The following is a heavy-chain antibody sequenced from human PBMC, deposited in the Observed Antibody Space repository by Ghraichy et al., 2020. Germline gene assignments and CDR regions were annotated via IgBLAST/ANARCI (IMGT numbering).Heavy chain of an antibody. CDR1: GYTFTTYG. J-gene: IGHJ4*02. CDR2: ISTSRGNT. Sequence: ASVKVSCKAFGYTFTTYGVSWVRQAPGQGFEWMGWISTSRGNTHYAQNFQDRVAMTTDTSTSTAYMELRNLRSDDTAVYYCAIIVASISANYWGQGTLVTVSS. D-gene: IGHD5-12*01. CDR3: AIIVASISANY. V-gene: IGHV1-18*01.